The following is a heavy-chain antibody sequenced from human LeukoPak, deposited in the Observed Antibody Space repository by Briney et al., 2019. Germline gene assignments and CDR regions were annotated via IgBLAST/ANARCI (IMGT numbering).Heavy chain of an antibody. CDR3: ARDEGLWLPSDAFDI. Sequence: PGGSLRLSCAASGFTFDTDAMHWVRQAPGKGLEWVSGISWNSDSKGYADFVKGRFTISRDNAKSSLYLQMNSLRAEDTAVYYCARDEGLWLPSDAFDIWGQGTMVTVSS. V-gene: IGHV3-9*01. CDR2: ISWNSDSK. J-gene: IGHJ3*02. CDR1: GFTFDTDA. D-gene: IGHD5-18*01.